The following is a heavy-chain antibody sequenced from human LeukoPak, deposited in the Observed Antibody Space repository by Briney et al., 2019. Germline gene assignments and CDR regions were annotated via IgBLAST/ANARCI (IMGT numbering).Heavy chain of an antibody. CDR1: GGSISSGDYY. J-gene: IGHJ6*02. Sequence: PSQTLSLTCTVSGGSISSGDYYWSWIRQPPGKGLEWIGYIYYSGSTYYNPSLKSRVTISVDTSKNQFSLKLSSVTAADTAVYYCARDHRGTNCGGDCYDYYYGMDVWGQGTTVTVSS. D-gene: IGHD2-21*02. V-gene: IGHV4-30-4*01. CDR2: IYYSGST. CDR3: ARDHRGTNCGGDCYDYYYGMDV.